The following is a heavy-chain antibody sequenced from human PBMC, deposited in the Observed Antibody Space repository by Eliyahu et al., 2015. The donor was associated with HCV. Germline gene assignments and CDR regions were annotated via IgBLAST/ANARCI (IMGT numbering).Heavy chain of an antibody. J-gene: IGHJ6*02. CDR3: AKDGPVGATPGPFYYYGMDV. Sequence: EVQLLESGGGLVQPGGSLRLSCAASGFTFSSYAMSWVRQAPGKGLEWVSAISGSGGSTYYADSVKGRFTISRDNSKNTLYLQMNSLRAEDTAVYYCAKDGPVGATPGPFYYYGMDVWGQGTTVTVSS. CDR2: ISGSGGST. D-gene: IGHD1-26*01. CDR1: GFTFSSYA. V-gene: IGHV3-23*01.